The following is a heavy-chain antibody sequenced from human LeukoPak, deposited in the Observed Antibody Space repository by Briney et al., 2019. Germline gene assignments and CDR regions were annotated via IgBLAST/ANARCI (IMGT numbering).Heavy chain of an antibody. CDR2: IYHSGST. CDR1: GGSISSSNW. V-gene: IGHV4-4*02. CDR3: ASGGRVGATNDAFDI. Sequence: PSETLSLTCAVSGGSISSSNWWSWVRQPPGKGLEWSGEIYHSGSTNYNPSLKSRVTILVDKSKNQFSLKLTSVTPADTAVYYCASGGRVGATNDAFDIWGQGTMVTVSS. D-gene: IGHD1-26*01. J-gene: IGHJ3*02.